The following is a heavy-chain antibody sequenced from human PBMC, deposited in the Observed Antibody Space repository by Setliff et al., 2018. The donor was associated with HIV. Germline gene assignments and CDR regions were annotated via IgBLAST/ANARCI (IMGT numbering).Heavy chain of an antibody. CDR3: ARAGTNFYDSGGLYYFDY. V-gene: IGHV3-21*01. J-gene: IGHJ4*02. Sequence: GGSLRLSCAASGFTFSSSSMNWVRQTPGKGLEWVSSISSSSSYIYYADSLKGRFTISRDNAKNSLFLQMNSLRAEDTAVYYCARAGTNFYDSGGLYYFDYWGQGTLVTVSS. CDR2: ISSSSSYI. D-gene: IGHD3-22*01. CDR1: GFTFSSSS.